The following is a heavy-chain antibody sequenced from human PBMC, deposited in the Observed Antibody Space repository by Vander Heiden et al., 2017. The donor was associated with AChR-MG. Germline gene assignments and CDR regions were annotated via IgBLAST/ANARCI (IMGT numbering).Heavy chain of an antibody. CDR3: ASAPNRYCSGGSCYSNYYYYYGMDV. J-gene: IGHJ6*02. CDR2: IIPIFGTA. CDR1: GGTFSSYA. Sequence: QVQLVQSGAEVKKPGSSVKVSCKASGGTFSSYAISWVRQAPGQGLEWMGWIIPIFGTANYAQKFQGRVTITADESTSTAYMELSSLRSEDTAVYYCASAPNRYCSGGSCYSNYYYYYGMDVWGQGTTVTVSS. D-gene: IGHD2-15*01. V-gene: IGHV1-69*01.